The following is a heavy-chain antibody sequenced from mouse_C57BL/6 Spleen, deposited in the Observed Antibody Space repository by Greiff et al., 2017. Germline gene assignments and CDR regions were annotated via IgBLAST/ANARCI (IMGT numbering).Heavy chain of an antibody. CDR3: ARETSNYDAMDY. CDR2: ISDGGSYT. CDR1: GFTFSSYA. V-gene: IGHV5-4*01. Sequence: EVQLVESGGGLVKPGGSLKLSCAASGFTFSSYAMSWVRQTPEKRLEWVATISDGGSYTYYPDNVKGRFTISRDNAKNNLYLQMSHLKSEDTAMYYCARETSNYDAMDYWGQGTSVTVSS. J-gene: IGHJ4*01. D-gene: IGHD2-5*01.